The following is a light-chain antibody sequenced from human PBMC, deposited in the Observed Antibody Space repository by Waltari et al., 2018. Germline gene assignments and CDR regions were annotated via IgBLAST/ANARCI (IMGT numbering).Light chain of an antibody. V-gene: IGLV2-11*01. CDR3: CSYVGSNIYWV. CDR1: SSDVGGYNY. Sequence: QSALTQPRSVSGSPGQSVTISCTGTSSDVGGYNYVSWYQQQPDQTPKLIIYDINKRPSGVPDRFSGSKSGNTASLTIAGLQAEDEADYYCCSYVGSNIYWVFGGGTKLTVL. CDR2: DIN. J-gene: IGLJ3*02.